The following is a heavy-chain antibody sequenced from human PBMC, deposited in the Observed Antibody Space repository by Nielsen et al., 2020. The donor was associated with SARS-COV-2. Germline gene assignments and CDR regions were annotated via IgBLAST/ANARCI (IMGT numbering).Heavy chain of an antibody. V-gene: IGHV3-7*03. CDR3: AREGQQLGREVYYYYMDV. D-gene: IGHD6-13*01. Sequence: GESLKISCAASGFTFSSYSMNWVRQAPGKGLEWVANIKQDGSEKYYVDSVKGRFTISRDNAKNSLYLQMNSLRAEDTAVYYCAREGQQLGREVYYYYMDVWGKGTTVTVSS. J-gene: IGHJ6*03. CDR2: IKQDGSEK. CDR1: GFTFSSYS.